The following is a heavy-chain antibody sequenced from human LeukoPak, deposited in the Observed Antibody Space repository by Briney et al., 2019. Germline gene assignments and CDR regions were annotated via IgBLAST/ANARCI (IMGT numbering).Heavy chain of an antibody. CDR2: LSSGGSP. D-gene: IGHD2-8*01. CDR1: GIIFSSYA. V-gene: IGHV3-23*01. J-gene: IGHJ4*02. CDR3: AFNGN. Sequence: PGGSLRLSCAVSGIIFSSYAMTWVRQAPGKGLEWVSTLSSGGSPYYADSVKGRFTLSRDNSKNTLYLQMNSLTAEDTGVYYCAFNGNWGQGTLVTVSS.